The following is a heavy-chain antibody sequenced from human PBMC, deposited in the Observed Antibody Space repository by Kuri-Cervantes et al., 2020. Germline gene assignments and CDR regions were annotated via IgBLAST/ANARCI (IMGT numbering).Heavy chain of an antibody. V-gene: IGHV1-2*02. CDR3: ARGSMVRGVPFDY. J-gene: IGHJ4*02. CDR1: GYTFTGYY. D-gene: IGHD3-10*01. Sequence: ASVKVSCKASGYTFTGYYMHWVRQAPGQGLEWMGWIHPNSGGTNYAQMFQGRVTMTRDMSFSTAYMELSSLRSEDTAVYYCARGSMVRGVPFDYWGQGTLVTVSS. CDR2: IHPNSGGT.